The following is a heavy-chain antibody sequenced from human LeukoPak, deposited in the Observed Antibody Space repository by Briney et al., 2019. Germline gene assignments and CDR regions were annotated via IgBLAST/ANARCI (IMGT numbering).Heavy chain of an antibody. CDR2: ISYDGSNK. D-gene: IGHD2-15*01. CDR3: ARDGLRYCSGGSCLPGYYFDY. J-gene: IGHJ4*02. CDR1: GFTFSSYA. Sequence: GGSLRLSCAASGFTFSSYAMHWVRQAPGKGLEWVAVISYDGSNKYYADSVKGRFTISRDNAKNSLYLQMNSLRAEDTAVYYCARDGLRYCSGGSCLPGYYFDYWGQGTLVTVSS. V-gene: IGHV3-30*04.